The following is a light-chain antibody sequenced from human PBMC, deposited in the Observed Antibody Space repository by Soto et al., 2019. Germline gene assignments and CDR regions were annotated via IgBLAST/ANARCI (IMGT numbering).Light chain of an antibody. CDR1: QSVSSN. V-gene: IGKV3-15*01. Sequence: EIVLKHAPATLSVSPRERATLSCRASQSVSSNLAWYQQKPGQSPRLLIYGASTRATGVPARFSGSGSGTEFTLTISSLQSEDFAVYYCQQRSTFGQGRKVDVK. J-gene: IGKJ1*01. CDR2: GAS. CDR3: QQRST.